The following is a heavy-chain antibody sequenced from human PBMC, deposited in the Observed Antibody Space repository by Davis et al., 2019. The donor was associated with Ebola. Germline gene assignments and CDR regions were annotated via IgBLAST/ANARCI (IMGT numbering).Heavy chain of an antibody. CDR2: IIPILGIA. V-gene: IGHV1-69*10. CDR3: ARGVVHLGSGYYYTDV. D-gene: IGHD2-15*01. J-gene: IGHJ6*03. Sequence: SVKVSCKASGGTFSSYAISWVRQAPGQGLEWMGGIIPILGIANYAQKFQGRVTITADKSTSTAYMELSSLRSEDTAVYYCARGVVHLGSGYYYTDVWGKGTTVTVSS. CDR1: GGTFSSYA.